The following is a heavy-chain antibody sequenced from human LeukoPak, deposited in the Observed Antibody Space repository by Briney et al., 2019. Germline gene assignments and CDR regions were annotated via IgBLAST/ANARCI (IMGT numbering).Heavy chain of an antibody. CDR3: ARSRGGFGDYGSWFDP. CDR2: IHNSATT. J-gene: IGHJ5*02. D-gene: IGHD4-17*01. CDR1: GGSLSSYF. V-gene: IGHV4-59*12. Sequence: SETVSLTCTVSGGSLSSYFWSWIRLPPGKGLEWIGYIHNSATTNCNPSLKSRVTISLDTAKNQFSLKLTSVTAADTAVYFCARSRGGFGDYGSWFDPWGQGTLVTVSS.